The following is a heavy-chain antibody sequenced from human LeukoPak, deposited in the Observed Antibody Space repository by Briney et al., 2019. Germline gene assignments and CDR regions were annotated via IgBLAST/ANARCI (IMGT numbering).Heavy chain of an antibody. CDR2: ISSSSSYI. D-gene: IGHD6-13*01. V-gene: IGHV3-21*01. CDR3: ARDAGVSDY. J-gene: IGHJ4*02. Sequence: GGSLRLSCAASGFTFSSYSMNWVRQAPGKGLEWVSSISSSSSYIYYADSVKGRFTITRDNSKNTMYLQMNSLSAEDTAVYFCARDAGVSDYWGQGTPVTVSS. CDR1: GFTFSSYS.